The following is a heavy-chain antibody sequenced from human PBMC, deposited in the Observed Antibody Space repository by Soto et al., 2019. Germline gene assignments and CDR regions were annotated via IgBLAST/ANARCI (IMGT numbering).Heavy chain of an antibody. Sequence: QLQLQESGPGLVKPSETLSLTCTVSGGSISSSSYYWGWIRQPPGKGLEWIGSIYYSGSTYYNPSLKSRVTISVDTSKNQFSLKLSSVTAADTAVYYCARHSPITIFGLGLGGPFDYWGQGTLVTVSS. V-gene: IGHV4-39*01. CDR1: GGSISSSSYY. D-gene: IGHD3-3*01. J-gene: IGHJ4*02. CDR2: IYYSGST. CDR3: ARHSPITIFGLGLGGPFDY.